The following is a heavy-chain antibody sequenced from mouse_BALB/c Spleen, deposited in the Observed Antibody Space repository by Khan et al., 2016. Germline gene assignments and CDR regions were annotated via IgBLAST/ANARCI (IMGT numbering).Heavy chain of an antibody. CDR3: AREWDYFDY. CDR1: GYSITSGYY. D-gene: IGHD4-1*01. Sequence: EVQLVESGPGLVKPSQSLSLTCSVTGYSITSGYYWNWIRQFPGNKLEWMGYISYDGSNNYNPSLKNRISITRDTSKNQFFLKLNSVTTEDTATYYCAREWDYFDYWGQGTTLTVSS. V-gene: IGHV3-6*02. CDR2: ISYDGSN. J-gene: IGHJ2*01.